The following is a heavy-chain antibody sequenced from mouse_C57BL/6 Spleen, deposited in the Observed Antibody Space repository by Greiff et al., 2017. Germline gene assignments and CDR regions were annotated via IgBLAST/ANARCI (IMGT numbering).Heavy chain of an antibody. J-gene: IGHJ1*03. CDR3: ARNDWYFDG. CDR2: IYPGDGDT. V-gene: IGHV1-82*01. CDR1: GYAFSSSW. Sequence: QVQLQQSGPELVKPGASVKISCKASGYAFSSSWMNWVKQRPGKGLEWIGRIYPGDGDTNYNGKFKGKATLTADKSSSTAYMQLSSLTSEDAAVYFCARNDWYFDGWGTGTTVTVSS.